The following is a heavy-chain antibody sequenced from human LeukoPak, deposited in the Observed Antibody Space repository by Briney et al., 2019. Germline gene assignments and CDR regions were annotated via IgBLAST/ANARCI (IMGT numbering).Heavy chain of an antibody. Sequence: SETLSLTCTVSGGSSSSYQWSWIRQPPGKGLEWIGHTYHSGSTNYNPSLQSRVTISVDTSKNQFSLKVRSVTAADTAVYYCASAAVWLAFDQWDQGTLVTVSS. J-gene: IGHJ4*02. CDR3: ASAAVWLAFDQ. V-gene: IGHV4-59*08. CDR2: TYHSGST. D-gene: IGHD3-10*01. CDR1: GGSSSSYQ.